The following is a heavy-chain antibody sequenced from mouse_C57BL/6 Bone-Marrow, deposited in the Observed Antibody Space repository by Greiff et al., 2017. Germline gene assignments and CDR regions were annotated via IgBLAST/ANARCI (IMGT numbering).Heavy chain of an antibody. CDR3: ARDYGSSYDY. J-gene: IGHJ2*01. CDR1: GYTFTSYG. D-gene: IGHD1-1*01. Sequence: VQLQQSGAELARPGASVKLSCKASGYTFTSYGISWVKQRTGPGLEWIGEIYPRSGNTYYNEKFKGKATLPADKSSSTAYMDLRSLTSEDSAVYFCARDYGSSYDYWGQGTTLTVSS. V-gene: IGHV1-81*01. CDR2: IYPRSGNT.